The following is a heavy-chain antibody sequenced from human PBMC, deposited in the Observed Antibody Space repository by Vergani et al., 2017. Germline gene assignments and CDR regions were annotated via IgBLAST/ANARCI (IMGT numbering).Heavy chain of an antibody. CDR3: ARATAVVRGEIDY. CDR1: GFTFSDYY. CDR2: ISDSGDSV. J-gene: IGHJ4*02. V-gene: IGHV3-11*01. D-gene: IGHD4-23*01. Sequence: QVQLVESGGGLVKPGGSLRLSCAASGFTFSDYYMGWIRQAPGKGLEWVSYISDSGDSVYYADSVRGRFTISRDNAKNSLFLQMKSLRDEDAAIYYCARATAVVRGEIDYWGQGTLVTVAS.